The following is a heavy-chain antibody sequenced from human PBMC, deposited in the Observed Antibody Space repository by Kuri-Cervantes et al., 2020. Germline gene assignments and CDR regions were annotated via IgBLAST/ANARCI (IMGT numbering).Heavy chain of an antibody. V-gene: IGHV1-2*02. D-gene: IGHD3-10*01. CDR1: GYTFTGYY. Sequence: ASVKVSCKASGYTFTGYYMHWVRQAPGQGLEWMGWINPNSGGTNYAQKFQGRVTMTRDTSISTAYMELSRLRSDDTAVYYCARGFMVRGVYYYGMDVWGQGTTVTVSS. J-gene: IGHJ6*02. CDR2: INPNSGGT. CDR3: ARGFMVRGVYYYGMDV.